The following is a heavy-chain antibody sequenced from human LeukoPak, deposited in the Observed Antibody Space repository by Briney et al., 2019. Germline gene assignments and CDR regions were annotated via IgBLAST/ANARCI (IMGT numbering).Heavy chain of an antibody. J-gene: IGHJ1*01. CDR1: GFTFSNAW. D-gene: IGHD3-22*01. V-gene: IGHV3-15*01. Sequence: GGSLRLCCAASGFTFSNAWMSWVRQAPGKGLEWVGRIKSKTDGGTTDYAAPVKGRFTISRDDSKNTLYLQMNSLKTEDTAVYYCTTLITMIVVDEYFQHWGQGTLVTVSS. CDR3: TTLITMIVVDEYFQH. CDR2: IKSKTDGGTT.